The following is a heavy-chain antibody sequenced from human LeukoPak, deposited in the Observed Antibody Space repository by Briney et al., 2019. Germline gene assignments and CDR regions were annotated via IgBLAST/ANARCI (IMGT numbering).Heavy chain of an antibody. CDR2: IYYSGST. CDR1: GGSISSYY. Sequence: SETLSLTCTVSGGSISSYYWSWIRQPPRKGLEWIGYIYYSGSTNYSPSLKSRVTISVDTSKNQFSLKLSSVTAADTAVYYCARQGYSAYEILDYWGQGTLVTVSS. D-gene: IGHD5-12*01. CDR3: ARQGYSAYEILDY. V-gene: IGHV4-59*08. J-gene: IGHJ4*02.